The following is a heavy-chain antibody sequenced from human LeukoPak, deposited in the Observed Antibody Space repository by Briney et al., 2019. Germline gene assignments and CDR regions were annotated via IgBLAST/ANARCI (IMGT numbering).Heavy chain of an antibody. CDR2: ISVSGGST. D-gene: IGHD6-13*01. V-gene: IGHV3-23*01. CDR1: GFTFSSYA. CDR3: VKGTVAAAGTGDYFDY. Sequence: GGSLRLSCAASGFTFSSYAMSWVRQAPGKGLEWVSAISVSGGSTYYADSVKGRFTISRDNSKNTLYLQMNSLRAEDTAVYYCVKGTVAAAGTGDYFDYWGQGTLATVPS. J-gene: IGHJ4*02.